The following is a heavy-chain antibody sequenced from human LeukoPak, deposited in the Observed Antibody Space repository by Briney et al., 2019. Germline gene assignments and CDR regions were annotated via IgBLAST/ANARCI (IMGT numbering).Heavy chain of an antibody. CDR2: ISSSGTTT. V-gene: IGHV3-48*04. J-gene: IGHJ4*02. CDR3: ARGHDYGSGEFDY. Sequence: GGSLRLSCAASGFTFSSYGMHWIRQAPGKGLEWVSYISSSGTTTYYADSVKGRFTISRDNAKNSLYLQMNSLRAEDTAVYYCARGHDYGSGEFDYWGQGTLVTVSS. D-gene: IGHD3-10*01. CDR1: GFTFSSYG.